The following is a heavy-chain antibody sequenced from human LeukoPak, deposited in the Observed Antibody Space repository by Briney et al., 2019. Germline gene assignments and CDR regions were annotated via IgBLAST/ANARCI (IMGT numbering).Heavy chain of an antibody. CDR2: VYTSGNT. D-gene: IGHD4-17*01. V-gene: IGHV4-61*02. CDR3: AAMTTVTMYSYFFDS. Sequence: PSETLSLTCTVSGDSISRGTYYWSWIRQPAGKGLEWIGRVYTSGNTNYNPSLKSRVTISLDSSTNHFSLRLTSVTAADTAIYYCAAMTTVTMYSYFFDSWGQGTLLTVSS. CDR1: GDSISRGTYY. J-gene: IGHJ4*02.